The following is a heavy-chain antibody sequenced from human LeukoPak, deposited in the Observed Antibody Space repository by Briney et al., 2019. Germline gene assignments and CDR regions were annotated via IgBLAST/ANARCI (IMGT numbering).Heavy chain of an antibody. CDR3: AREVSSFRRSGWFDP. V-gene: IGHV1-69*13. D-gene: IGHD6-6*01. Sequence: SVKVSCKASGGTFSSYAISWVRQAPGQGLEWMGGIIPIFGTANYAQRFQGRVTITADESTSTAYMELSSLRSEDTAVYYCAREVSSFRRSGWFDPWGQGTLVTVSS. CDR2: IIPIFGTA. J-gene: IGHJ5*02. CDR1: GGTFSSYA.